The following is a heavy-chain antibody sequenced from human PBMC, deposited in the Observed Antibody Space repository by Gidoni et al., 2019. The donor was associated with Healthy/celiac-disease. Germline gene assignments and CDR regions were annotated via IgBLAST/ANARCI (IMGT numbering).Heavy chain of an antibody. V-gene: IGHV1-46*03. CDR3: ARDRRGQLYSYYYYYGMDV. Sequence: QVQLVQSGSAVKKPGASVKVSCKASGYTFTSSSMHWVRQAPGQGLEWMGIINPSGGSTSYAQKFQGRVTMTRDTSTSTVYMELSSLRSEDTAVYYCARDRRGQLYSYYYYYGMDVWGQGTTVTVSS. J-gene: IGHJ6*02. CDR1: GYTFTSSS. CDR2: INPSGGST. D-gene: IGHD5-18*01.